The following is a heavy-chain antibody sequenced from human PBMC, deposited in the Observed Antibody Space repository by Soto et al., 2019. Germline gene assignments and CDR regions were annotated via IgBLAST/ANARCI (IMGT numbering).Heavy chain of an antibody. J-gene: IGHJ4*02. CDR1: GGSISSYY. CDR3: ARVWGYSFDY. CDR2: IYYRGST. V-gene: IGHV4-59*01. D-gene: IGHD3-10*01. Sequence: QVQLQESGPGLVKPSETLSLTCTVSGGSISSYYWGWIRQPPGKGLEWIGYIYYRGSTNYNPSLXSRAXIXLDTSKTQFSLKLSSVTAADTAVYYCARVWGYSFDYWGQGTLVTVSS.